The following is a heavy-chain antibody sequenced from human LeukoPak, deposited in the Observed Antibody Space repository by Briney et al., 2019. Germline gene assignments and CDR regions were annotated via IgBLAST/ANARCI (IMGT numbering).Heavy chain of an antibody. CDR2: INHSGST. Sequence: KPSETLSLTCAVSGGSISSSYWWNWVRQPPGKGLEWIGEINHSGSTNYNPSLKSRVTISVDTSKNQFSLKLSSVTAADTAVYYCARGWGGVGAHKFYYFDYWGQGTLVTVSS. CDR3: ARGWGGVGAHKFYYFDY. J-gene: IGHJ4*02. V-gene: IGHV4-4*02. D-gene: IGHD1-26*01. CDR1: GGSISSSYW.